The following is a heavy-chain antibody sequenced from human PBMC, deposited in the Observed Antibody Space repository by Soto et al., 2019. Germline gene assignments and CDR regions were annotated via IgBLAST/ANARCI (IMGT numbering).Heavy chain of an antibody. D-gene: IGHD3-22*01. CDR1: GGSFSGYY. CDR2: INHSGST. J-gene: IGHJ4*02. V-gene: IGHV4-34*01. Sequence: PSETLSLTCAVYGGSFSGYYWSWIRQPPGKGLEWIGEINHSGSTNYNPSLKSRVTISVDTSKNQFSLKLSSVTAADTAVYYCARGSPPGYDSSGYYSDYWGQGTLVTVS. CDR3: ARGSPPGYDSSGYYSDY.